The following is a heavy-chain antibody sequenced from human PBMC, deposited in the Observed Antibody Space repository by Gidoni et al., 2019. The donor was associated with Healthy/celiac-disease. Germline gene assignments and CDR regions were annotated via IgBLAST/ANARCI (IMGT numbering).Heavy chain of an antibody. V-gene: IGHV3-48*02. Sequence: EVQLVESGGGLVPPGGSLRLSCAASGFTFSSFSMNWVRQAPGKGLEWVSYISSSSSTIYYADAVKGRFTISRDNAKNSLYLQMNSLRDEDTAVYYCARAPWYCSSTSCPPFDYWGQGTLVTVSS. J-gene: IGHJ4*02. CDR3: ARAPWYCSSTSCPPFDY. CDR2: ISSSSSTI. CDR1: GFTFSSFS. D-gene: IGHD2-2*01.